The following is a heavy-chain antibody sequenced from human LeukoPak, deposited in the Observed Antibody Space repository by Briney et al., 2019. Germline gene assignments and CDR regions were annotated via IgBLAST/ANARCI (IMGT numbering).Heavy chain of an antibody. D-gene: IGHD3-3*01. CDR3: ARRLYSTIFGVAQMGLDP. CDR2: IYHSGST. CDR1: GYCISSGYY. V-gene: IGHV4-38-2*01. J-gene: IGHJ5*02. Sequence: SETLSLTCAVSGYCISSGYYWGWIRQPPGKGLEWIGSIYHSGSTYYNPSLKSRVTISEDTSKNQFSLKLSSVTAADTVLYYCARRLYSTIFGVAQMGLDPWCQGTLVTVTS.